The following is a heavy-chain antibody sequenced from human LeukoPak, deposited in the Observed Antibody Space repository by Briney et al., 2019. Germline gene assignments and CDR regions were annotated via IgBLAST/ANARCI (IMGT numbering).Heavy chain of an antibody. J-gene: IGHJ4*02. V-gene: IGHV1-46*01. CDR3: ARDRSYYDSSGYCLDY. CDR2: INPSGGST. D-gene: IGHD3-22*01. CDR1: GYTFTSYY. Sequence: GASVKVSCKASGYTFTSYYMHWVRQAPGQGLEWMGIINPSGGSTSYAQKFQGRVTMTRDMSTSTVYMELSSLRSEDTAVYYCARDRSYYDSSGYCLDYWGQGTLVTVSS.